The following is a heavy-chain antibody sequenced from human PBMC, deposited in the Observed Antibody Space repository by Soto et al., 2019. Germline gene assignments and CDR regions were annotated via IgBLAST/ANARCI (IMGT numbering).Heavy chain of an antibody. CDR3: ARIVGGMERTLAFDI. J-gene: IGHJ3*02. V-gene: IGHV1-69*13. D-gene: IGHD1-26*01. Sequence: SVKVSCKASGGAFSSYAISWVRQAPGQGLEWMGGIIPIFGTANYAQKFQGRVTITADESTSTAYMELSSLRSEDTAVYCCARIVGGMERTLAFDIWGQGTMVTVSS. CDR2: IIPIFGTA. CDR1: GGAFSSYA.